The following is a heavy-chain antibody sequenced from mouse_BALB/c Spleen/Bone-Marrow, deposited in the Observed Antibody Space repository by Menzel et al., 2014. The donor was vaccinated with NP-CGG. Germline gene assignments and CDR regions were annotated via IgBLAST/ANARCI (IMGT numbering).Heavy chain of an antibody. CDR1: GFNIKDTY. CDR3: SSYAMDY. Sequence: SGAELVKPGASVKLSCTASGFNIKDTYMHWVKQRPEQGLEWIGRIDPANGNTKYDPKFQGKATIPADTSSNTAYLQLSSLTSEDTAVYYGSSYAMDYWGQGTSVTVSS. J-gene: IGHJ4*01. CDR2: IDPANGNT. V-gene: IGHV14-3*02.